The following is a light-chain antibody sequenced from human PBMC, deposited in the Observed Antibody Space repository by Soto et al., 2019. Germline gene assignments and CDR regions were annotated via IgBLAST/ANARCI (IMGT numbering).Light chain of an antibody. V-gene: IGKV1-5*03. Sequence: DIQMTQSPSTLSASVGDRVTITCRASQSISSWLAWYQQKPGKAPKLLTYKASSLESGVPSRFSGSGSGTEFTLTISSLQPDDFATYYCQQYNRPWTFGQGTKVEIK. J-gene: IGKJ1*01. CDR2: KAS. CDR1: QSISSW. CDR3: QQYNRPWT.